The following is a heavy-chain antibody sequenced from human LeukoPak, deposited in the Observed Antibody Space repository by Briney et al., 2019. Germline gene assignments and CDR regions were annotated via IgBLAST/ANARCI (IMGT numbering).Heavy chain of an antibody. Sequence: SQTLSLTCTVSGASITNDDYYWSWIRQHPGKGLEWIGYIYFSGSTYYNPTLKSRASVSVDTSKSQFSLRLTSVTAADTAVYYCARRAPFSDWFDPWGQGTLVIVSS. V-gene: IGHV4-31*03. D-gene: IGHD1-26*01. CDR3: ARRAPFSDWFDP. J-gene: IGHJ5*02. CDR2: IYFSGST. CDR1: GASITNDDYY.